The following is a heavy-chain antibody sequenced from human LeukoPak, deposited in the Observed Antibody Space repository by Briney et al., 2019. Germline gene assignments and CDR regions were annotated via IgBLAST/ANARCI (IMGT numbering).Heavy chain of an antibody. J-gene: IGHJ3*02. CDR3: ARLIGELSDAFDI. D-gene: IGHD1-26*01. CDR2: IYPGNSDT. CDR1: GYSFTSYW. V-gene: IGHV5-51*01. Sequence: GESLKISCKGSGYSFTSYWIGWVRQMPGKGLEWIGIIYPGNSDTRYSPSFQGQVTISADKSISTAYLQWSSLKASDTAMYYCARLIGELSDAFDIWGQGTMVTVSS.